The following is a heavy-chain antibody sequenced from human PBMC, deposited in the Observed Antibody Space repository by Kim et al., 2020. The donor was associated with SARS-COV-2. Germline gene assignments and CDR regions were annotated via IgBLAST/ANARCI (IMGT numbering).Heavy chain of an antibody. Sequence: SETLSLTCTVSGGSVSSGSYYWSWIRQPPGKGLEWIGYIYYSGSTYYNPSLKSRVTISVDTSKNQFSLKLSSVTAADTAVYYCARLLYIVVVSSVILSAFDIWVRGTIVTVSS. CDR3: ARLLYIVVVSSVILSAFDI. CDR1: GGSVSSGSYY. D-gene: IGHD2-2*02. V-gene: IGHV4-61*01. CDR2: IYYSGST. J-gene: IGHJ3*02.